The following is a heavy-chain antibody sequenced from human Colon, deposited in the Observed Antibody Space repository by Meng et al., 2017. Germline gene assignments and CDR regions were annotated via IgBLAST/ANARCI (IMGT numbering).Heavy chain of an antibody. D-gene: IGHD5-18*01. J-gene: IGHJ4*02. V-gene: IGHV6-1*01. CDR3: ARDHGYSYGLPLDY. CDR2: TYYRSKWYN. Sequence: QVQLKQSCPGQVKPSQTLSLTCVSSRDSVSSNTAAWNWIRQSPSRGLEWLGRTYYRSKWYNEYAVSVKSRMTFNADTSKNQVSLQVNSVTPEDTAVYYCARDHGYSYGLPLDYWGQGILVTVSS. CDR1: RDSVSSNTAA.